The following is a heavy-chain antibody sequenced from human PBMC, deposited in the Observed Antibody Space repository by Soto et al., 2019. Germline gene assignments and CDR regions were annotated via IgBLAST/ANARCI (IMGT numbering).Heavy chain of an antibody. J-gene: IGHJ6*03. CDR3: ARRGRYCSGGSCYLNYYYYYMDV. CDR2: IYYSGST. Sequence: QLQLQESGPGLVKPSETLSLTCTVSGGSISSSSYYWGWIRQPPGKGLEWIGSIYYSGSTYYSPSLKSRGTIAVDTSKNQFSLKLSSVTAADTAVYYCARRGRYCSGGSCYLNYYYYYMDVWGKRTTVTVSS. D-gene: IGHD2-15*01. V-gene: IGHV4-39*01. CDR1: GGSISSSSYY.